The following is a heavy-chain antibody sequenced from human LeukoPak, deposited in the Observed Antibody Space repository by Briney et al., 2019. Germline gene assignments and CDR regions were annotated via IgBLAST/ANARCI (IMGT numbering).Heavy chain of an antibody. CDR3: ARGSHTTPGGYFDH. Sequence: GGSLRLSCAASGFTFSSYNMNWVRQAPGKGLEWVSYISGSTSTIFYADSGKGRFTISRDNAKNSLYLQMNSLRVEDTAVYYCARGSHTTPGGYFDHWGQGTLVTVSS. CDR1: GFTFSSYN. V-gene: IGHV3-48*01. J-gene: IGHJ4*02. D-gene: IGHD1-1*01. CDR2: ISGSTSTI.